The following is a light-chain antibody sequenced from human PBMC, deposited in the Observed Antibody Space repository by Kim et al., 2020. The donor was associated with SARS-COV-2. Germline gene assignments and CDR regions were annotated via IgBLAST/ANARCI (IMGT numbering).Light chain of an antibody. CDR1: QSISTY. CDR2: AAS. V-gene: IGKV1-39*01. J-gene: IGKJ4*01. Sequence: DIQMTQSPSSLAASVGDRVTIACRASQSISTYLNWYQQKQGKAPKLLIYAASTLQSGVPSRFSGSGSGRDFTLTISSLQPEDCATNYGQQSKTTRLLTLGGGTKREI. CDR3: QQSKTTRLLT.